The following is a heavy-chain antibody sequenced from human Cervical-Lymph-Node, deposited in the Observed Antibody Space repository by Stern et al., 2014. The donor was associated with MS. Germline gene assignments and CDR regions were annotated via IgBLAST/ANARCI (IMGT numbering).Heavy chain of an antibody. CDR2: GFRNYDT. J-gene: IGHJ1*01. V-gene: IGHV2-5*01. Sequence: QVTLKESGPTVVKPTQTLTLTCSFSGFSLTSSGVGVNWIRQAPGEALGWLGIGFRNYDTRYSPSLKNRLTLTKSTSRNQVVLTMTNMDPLDTATYYCVHSTKPFFTSAKEYFHNWGQGTVVTVSS. CDR3: VHSTKPFFTSAKEYFHN. D-gene: IGHD2-2*01. CDR1: GFSLTSSGVG.